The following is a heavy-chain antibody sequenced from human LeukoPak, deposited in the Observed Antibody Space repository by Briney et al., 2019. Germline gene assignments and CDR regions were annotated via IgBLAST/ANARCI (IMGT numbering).Heavy chain of an antibody. CDR3: ARGSGSWYRGDY. V-gene: IGHV3-21*01. CDR1: GFTFSTYT. Sequence: GGSPRLSCAASGFTFSTYTMNWVRQAPGKGLEWVSSISSSSSYIYYADSVKGRFTISRDNAKNSLYLQMNSLRAEDTAVYYCARGSGSWYRGDYWGQGTLVTVSS. CDR2: ISSSSSYI. J-gene: IGHJ4*02. D-gene: IGHD6-13*01.